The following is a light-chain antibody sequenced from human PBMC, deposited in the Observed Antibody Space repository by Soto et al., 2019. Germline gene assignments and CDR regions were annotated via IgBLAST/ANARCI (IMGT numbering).Light chain of an antibody. CDR2: AAS. CDR1: QGISSY. J-gene: IGKJ5*01. CDR3: QQYYSYPIT. V-gene: IGKV1-8*01. Sequence: AIPMTQSPSSLSASTGDRGTISCGASQGISSYLAWYQQKPGKAPKLLIYAASTLQSGVPSRFSGSGSGTDFTLTISCLQSEDFATYYCQQYYSYPITFGQGTRLEIK.